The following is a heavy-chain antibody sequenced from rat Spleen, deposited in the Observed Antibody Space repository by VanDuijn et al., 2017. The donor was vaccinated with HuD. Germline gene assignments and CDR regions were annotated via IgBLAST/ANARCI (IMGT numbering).Heavy chain of an antibody. V-gene: IGHV5-7*01. D-gene: IGHD4-3*01. Sequence: EVQLVESGGGLVQPGRSLKLSCAASGFTFSSFAMAWVRQAPKKGLEWVATITSAGSDTYYPDSVKGRFTVSRENAKSTLYFLMDSLRSEDTATYYCVRQDTSGYSNWFAYWGQGALVTVSS. CDR2: ITSAGSDT. J-gene: IGHJ3*01. CDR3: VRQDTSGYSNWFAY. CDR1: GFTFSSFA.